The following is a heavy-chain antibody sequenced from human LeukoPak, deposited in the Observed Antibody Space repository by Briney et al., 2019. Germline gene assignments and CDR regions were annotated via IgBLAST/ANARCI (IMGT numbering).Heavy chain of an antibody. CDR1: GFTFSSYG. V-gene: IGHV3-33*01. CDR3: ARGKIYSYYYYGMDV. CDR2: IWYDGSNK. J-gene: IGHJ6*02. D-gene: IGHD2-15*01. Sequence: GGSLRLSCAASGFTFSSYGMHWVRQAPGKGLEWVAVIWYDGSNKYYADSVKGRFTISRDNSKNTLYLQMNSLRAEDTAVYYCARGKIYSYYYYGMDVWGQGTTVTVSS.